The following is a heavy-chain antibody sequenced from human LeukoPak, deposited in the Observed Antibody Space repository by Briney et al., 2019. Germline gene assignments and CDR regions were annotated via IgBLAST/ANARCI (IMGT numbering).Heavy chain of an antibody. Sequence: SETLSLTCTVSGYSISSGYYWGWIRQPPGKGLEWIGSIYHSGSTYYNPSLKSRVTISVDTSKNQFSLKLSSVTAADTAVYYCARVIGAISRYTGWYFDLWGRGTLVTVSS. CDR1: GYSISSGYY. V-gene: IGHV4-38-2*02. J-gene: IGHJ2*01. CDR3: ARVIGAISRYTGWYFDL. D-gene: IGHD3-3*01. CDR2: IYHSGST.